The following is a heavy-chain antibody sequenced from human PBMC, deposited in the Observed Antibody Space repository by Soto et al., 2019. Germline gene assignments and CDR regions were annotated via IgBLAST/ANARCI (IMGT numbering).Heavy chain of an antibody. D-gene: IGHD2-2*02. J-gene: IGHJ2*01. CDR3: ARLTWEPPAAIPSWYFDL. CDR1: GGTFSSYA. V-gene: IGHV1-69*01. Sequence: QVQLVQSGAEVKKPGSSVKVSCKASGGTFSSYAISWVRQAPGQGLEWMGGIIPIFGTANYAQKFQGRVTITGDESTGTAYRGRSSLRSEDTAVYYCARLTWEPPAAIPSWYFDLWGRGPLVTVSP. CDR2: IIPIFGTA.